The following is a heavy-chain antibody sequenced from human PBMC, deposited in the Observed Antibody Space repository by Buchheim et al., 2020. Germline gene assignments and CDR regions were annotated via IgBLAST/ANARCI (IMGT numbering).Heavy chain of an antibody. V-gene: IGHV3-23*01. J-gene: IGHJ4*02. CDR3: ARDPIVATITWFFFDF. CDR1: GFTFSDLA. CDR2: ISASGGAT. D-gene: IGHD5-12*01. Sequence: EVHLLESGGGLVQPGGSLRLSCVASGFTFSDLAMSWVRQAPGKGLEWVSSISASGGATYYADSVKGRFTISRDNSENTLFLQMNSLRAEDTALYYCARDPIVATITWFFFDFWGQGTL.